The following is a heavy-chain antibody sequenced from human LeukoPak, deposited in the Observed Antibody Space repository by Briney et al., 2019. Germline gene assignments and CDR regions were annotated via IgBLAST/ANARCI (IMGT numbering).Heavy chain of an antibody. V-gene: IGHV3-7*01. CDR1: GFTFRSYW. CDR3: ARDKVTY. Sequence: GGSLRLSCAASGFTFRSYWMSWVRQAPGKGLEWVANIRQDGSEKYYGDSVKGRFTISRDNAKSSLYLQLNSLTAEDTAVYYCARDKVTYWGRGTLVTVSS. CDR2: IRQDGSEK. J-gene: IGHJ4*02.